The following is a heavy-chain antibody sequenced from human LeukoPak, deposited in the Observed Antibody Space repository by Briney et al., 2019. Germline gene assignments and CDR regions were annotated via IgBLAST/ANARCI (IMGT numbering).Heavy chain of an antibody. D-gene: IGHD3-10*01. CDR1: DFSLSANGVA. CDR3: VRSGFTLLRAQSTLNFFDY. V-gene: IGHV2-5*01. J-gene: IGHJ4*02. CDR2: IYWNDDQ. Sequence: SAPTLVNPTQTLTLTCTFSDFSLSANGVAVGWIRQTPRKALEWLALIYWNDDQTYSPSLRSRLSITKDTSKNQVVLIMTNMDPVDTATYYCVRSGFTLLRAQSTLNFFDYWGQGIPVTVSS.